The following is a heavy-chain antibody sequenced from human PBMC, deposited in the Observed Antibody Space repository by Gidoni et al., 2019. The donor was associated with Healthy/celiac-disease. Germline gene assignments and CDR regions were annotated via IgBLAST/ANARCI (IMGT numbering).Heavy chain of an antibody. J-gene: IGHJ3*02. Sequence: EVQLVESGGGLVQPGRSLRLSCAASGFTFDDYAMHWVRQAPGKGLEWVSGISWNSGSIGYADSVKGRFTISRDNAKKSLYLQMNSLRAEDTALYYCAKAPGVYYYDSSGYYYGGAFDIWGQGTMVTVSS. CDR2: ISWNSGSI. CDR1: GFTFDDYA. CDR3: AKAPGVYYYDSSGYYYGGAFDI. V-gene: IGHV3-9*01. D-gene: IGHD3-22*01.